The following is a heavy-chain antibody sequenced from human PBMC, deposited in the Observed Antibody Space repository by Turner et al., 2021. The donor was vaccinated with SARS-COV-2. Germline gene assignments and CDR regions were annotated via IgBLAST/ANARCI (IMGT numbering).Heavy chain of an antibody. CDR3: ARDIVVFTHALDI. CDR1: GFTFSLNW. Sequence: EVLLLEAGVGLVRPWGSLRCSCSASGFTFSLNWLDWVRQAPGMVWEWVASIKQDGSDKYDVESVKGRFTISRDTDKNSLYLQMNSLRAADMAVYDCARDIVVFTHALDIWGQGTMVTVSS. CDR2: IKQDGSDK. J-gene: IGHJ3*02. V-gene: IGHV3-7*01. D-gene: IGHD3-22*01.